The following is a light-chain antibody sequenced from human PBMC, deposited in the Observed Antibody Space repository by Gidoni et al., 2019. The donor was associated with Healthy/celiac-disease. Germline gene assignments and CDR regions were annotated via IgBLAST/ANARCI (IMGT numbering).Light chain of an antibody. Sequence: GQRVTISCSGSSSNIGSNYVYWYQQLPGTAPKLLIYRNNQRPSGVPDRFSGSKSGTSASLAISGLRSEDEADYYCAAWDDSLSGYVFGTGTKVTVL. CDR2: RNN. J-gene: IGLJ1*01. V-gene: IGLV1-47*01. CDR1: SSNIGSNY. CDR3: AAWDDSLSGYV.